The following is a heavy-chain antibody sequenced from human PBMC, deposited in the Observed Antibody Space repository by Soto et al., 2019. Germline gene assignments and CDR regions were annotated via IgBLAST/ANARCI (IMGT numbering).Heavy chain of an antibody. Sequence: GGSLRLSCAASGFTFSSYAMSWVRQAPGMGLEWVSGISVSGGSTYYADSVKGRFTISRDNSKNTLYLQMNSLRAEDTDVYDCAKDVWFGSYWGQGTLVTVSS. CDR1: GFTFSSYA. V-gene: IGHV3-23*01. J-gene: IGHJ4*02. CDR3: AKDVWFGSY. D-gene: IGHD3-10*01. CDR2: ISVSGGST.